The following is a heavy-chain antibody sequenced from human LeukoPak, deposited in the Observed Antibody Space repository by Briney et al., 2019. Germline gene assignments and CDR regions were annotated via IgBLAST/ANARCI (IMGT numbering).Heavy chain of an antibody. D-gene: IGHD1-26*01. CDR2: IIPIFGTA. CDR1: GATFISYA. Sequence: ASVKVSCKASGATFISYAMSWVRQAPGQGLEWMGGIIPIFGTANYAQKFQGRVTITADKSTSTVYMELSSLRSEDTAVYYCARVRSQIGWTGNAFDIWGQGTMVTVSS. J-gene: IGHJ3*02. CDR3: ARVRSQIGWTGNAFDI. V-gene: IGHV1-69*06.